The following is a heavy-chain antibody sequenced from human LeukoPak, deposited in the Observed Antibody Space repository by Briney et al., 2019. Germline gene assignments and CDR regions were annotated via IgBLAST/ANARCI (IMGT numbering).Heavy chain of an antibody. CDR3: AKAGGPYYYDSSGYYPGFLNYSYYMDV. Sequence: PGGSLRLSCAASGFTFSSYAMSWVRQAPGKGLEWVSAISGSGGSTYYADSVKGRFTISRDNSKNTLYLQMNSLRAEDTAVYYCAKAGGPYYYDSSGYYPGFLNYSYYMDVWGKGTTVTVSS. CDR2: ISGSGGST. V-gene: IGHV3-23*01. CDR1: GFTFSSYA. J-gene: IGHJ6*03. D-gene: IGHD3-22*01.